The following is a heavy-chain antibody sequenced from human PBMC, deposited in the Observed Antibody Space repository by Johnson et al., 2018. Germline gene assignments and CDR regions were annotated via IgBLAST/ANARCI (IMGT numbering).Heavy chain of an antibody. CDR2: IGTAGDT. V-gene: IGHV3-13*01. J-gene: IGHJ6*03. CDR3: AREDLYYYYYMDV. CDR1: GFTFSSYD. Sequence: VQLVQSGGGVVQPGRSLRLRCAASGFTFSSYDMHWVRQATGPGLEWVSAIGTAGDTYYPGSVKGRFTNSREHAKNSLYLQMNRLRAEDTALYYCAREDLYYYYYMDVWGKGTTVTVAS.